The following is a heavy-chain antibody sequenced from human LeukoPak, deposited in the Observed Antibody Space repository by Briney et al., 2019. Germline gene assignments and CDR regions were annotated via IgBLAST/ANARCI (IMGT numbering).Heavy chain of an antibody. D-gene: IGHD3-16*01. Sequence: GASVKVSCKASGYTFSDYFVHWVRQAPGQGLEWMGWINPKSGVTKYAQKFQGRVTTVRDTATSSVYMDLSSLTSDDTAVYFCARGWGSLYYFDFWGQGTLVTVSS. CDR1: GYTFSDYF. CDR2: INPKSGVT. V-gene: IGHV1-2*02. CDR3: ARGWGSLYYFDF. J-gene: IGHJ4*02.